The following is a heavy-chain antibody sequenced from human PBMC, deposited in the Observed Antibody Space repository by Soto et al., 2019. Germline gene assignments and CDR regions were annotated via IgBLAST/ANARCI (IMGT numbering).Heavy chain of an antibody. V-gene: IGHV3-21*01. CDR3: ARGNDYGDYATSYYFDY. J-gene: IGHJ4*02. CDR1: GFTFSSYS. D-gene: IGHD4-17*01. Sequence: EVQLVESGGGLVKPGGSLRLSCAASGFTFSSYSMNWVRQAPGKGLEWVSSISSSSSYIYYADSVKGRFTISRDNAKNSLYLQMNSLRAEDTAVYYCARGNDYGDYATSYYFDYWGQGTLVTVSS. CDR2: ISSSSSYI.